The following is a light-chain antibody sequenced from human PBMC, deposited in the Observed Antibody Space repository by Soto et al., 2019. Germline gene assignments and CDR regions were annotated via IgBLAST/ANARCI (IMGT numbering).Light chain of an antibody. V-gene: IGKV1-33*01. J-gene: IGKJ5*01. CDR1: QHINNY. CDR2: DAS. CDR3: EQYENLHS. Sequence: DIQMTQYPSSLSASVGDRVTITCQASQHINNYLNWYQQKPGRAPKLLIYDASNLEAGVPSRFRGSGSGTDFTFTISRLQPEDIPTYYCEQYENLHSFGQGTRLEIK.